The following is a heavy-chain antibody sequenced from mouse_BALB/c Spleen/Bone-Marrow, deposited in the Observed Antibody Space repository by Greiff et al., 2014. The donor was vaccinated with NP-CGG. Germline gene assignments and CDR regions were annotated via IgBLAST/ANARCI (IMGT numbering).Heavy chain of an antibody. CDR2: IYPSDSYT. Sequence: QVQLQQPGAELVRPGASVKLSCKASGYTFTSYWINWVKQRPGQGLECIGNIYPSDSYTNYNQKFKDKATLTVDKSSSTAYMQLSSPTSEDSAVYYCTRPGGWYFDVWGAGTTVTASS. CDR3: TRPGGWYFDV. V-gene: IGHV1-69*02. J-gene: IGHJ1*01. CDR1: GYTFTSYW.